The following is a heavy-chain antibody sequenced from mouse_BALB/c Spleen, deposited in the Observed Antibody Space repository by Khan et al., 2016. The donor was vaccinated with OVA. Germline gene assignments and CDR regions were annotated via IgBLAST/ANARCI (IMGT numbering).Heavy chain of an antibody. J-gene: IGHJ3*01. CDR2: ISSTGSYT. D-gene: IGHD2-10*01. CDR3: TRQSYYGNPWVTY. CDR1: GFAFNSYD. Sequence: EVELVESGGGLVKPGGSLKLSCEVSGFAFNSYDMSWVRQTPEKRLEWVATISSTGSYTYYPDSVKGRFTISRDTARNTLYLQMSSLRSEDTALYYCTRQSYYGNPWVTYWGQGTLVTGSA. V-gene: IGHV5-9*02.